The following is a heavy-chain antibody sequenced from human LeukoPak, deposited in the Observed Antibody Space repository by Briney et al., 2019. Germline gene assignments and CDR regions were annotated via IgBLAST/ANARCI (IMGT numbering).Heavy chain of an antibody. V-gene: IGHV3-47*02. J-gene: IGHJ3*02. CDR3: AKRGYRQQVPAASGAFDI. CDR1: GFAFSSYV. D-gene: IGHD2-2*01. CDR2: IGTGGDT. Sequence: PGGSLRLSCAASGFAFSSYVLHWVRRAPGKGPEWVSAIGTGGDTYYADSVMGRFTISRDNAKNSLYLQMNSLRAEDTAVYYCAKRGYRQQVPAASGAFDIWGQGTMVTVSS.